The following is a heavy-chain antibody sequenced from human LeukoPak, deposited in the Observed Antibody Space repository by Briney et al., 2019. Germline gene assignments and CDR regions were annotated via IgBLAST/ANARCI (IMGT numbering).Heavy chain of an antibody. CDR1: GFIVSSNY. V-gene: IGHV3-53*05. D-gene: IGHD2-15*01. CDR3: AKDLGYCGVGSCTTIDY. Sequence: GGSLRLSCAASGFIVSSNYMSWVRQAPGKGLEWVSVIYSGGSTFYADSVKGRFTISRDNSKNTLFLQMNSLRAEDTAVYYCAKDLGYCGVGSCTTIDYWGQGTLVTVSS. CDR2: IYSGGST. J-gene: IGHJ4*02.